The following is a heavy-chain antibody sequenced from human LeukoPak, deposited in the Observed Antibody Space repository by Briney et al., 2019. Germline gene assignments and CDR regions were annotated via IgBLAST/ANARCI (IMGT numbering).Heavy chain of an antibody. CDR3: ARDGLSGSSMDV. J-gene: IGHJ6*02. CDR1: GFTFSSYG. Sequence: PGGSLRLSCAASGFTFSSYGMHWVRQAPGKGLEWVAVIWYDGSNKYYADFVKGRFTISRDNSKNTLYLQMNSLRAEDTAVYYCARDGLSGSSMDVWGQGTTVTVSS. V-gene: IGHV3-33*01. D-gene: IGHD6-25*01. CDR2: IWYDGSNK.